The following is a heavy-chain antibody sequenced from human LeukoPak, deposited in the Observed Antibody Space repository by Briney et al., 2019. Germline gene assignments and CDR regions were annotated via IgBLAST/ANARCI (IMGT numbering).Heavy chain of an antibody. D-gene: IGHD6-13*01. CDR2: INPNSGGT. CDR1: GYTFTGYY. J-gene: IGHJ4*02. Sequence: ASVKVSCKASGYTFTGYYMHWVRRAPGQGLEWMGWINPNSGGTNYAQKFQGRVTMTRDTSISTAYMELSRLRSDDTAVYYCARVYGSSWPPGDYWGQGTLVTVSS. V-gene: IGHV1-2*02. CDR3: ARVYGSSWPPGDY.